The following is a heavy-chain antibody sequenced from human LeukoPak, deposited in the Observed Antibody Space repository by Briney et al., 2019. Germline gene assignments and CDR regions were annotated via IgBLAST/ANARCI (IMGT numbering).Heavy chain of an antibody. CDR3: ARERYYYDSTYYYVKYFDY. CDR1: GFTFSSYS. Sequence: PGGSLRLSCAASGFTFSSYSMNWVRQAPGKGLEWVASINQDGGEKYYVDSVKGRFAISRDNAKNSVYLQMNSLRAEDTAVYYCARERYYYDSTYYYVKYFDYWGQGTLVTVSS. CDR2: INQDGGEK. J-gene: IGHJ4*02. V-gene: IGHV3-7*03. D-gene: IGHD3-22*01.